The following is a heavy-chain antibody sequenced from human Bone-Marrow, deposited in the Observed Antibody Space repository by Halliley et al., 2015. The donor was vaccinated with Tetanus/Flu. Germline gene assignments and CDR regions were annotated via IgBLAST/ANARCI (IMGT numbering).Heavy chain of an antibody. Sequence: SVPVIGGSGVATYSADSVKGQFTISRANSKNTLYLQMNSLRAEDTAVYYCARAGEGDPSWCFDLWGRGTLVTVSS. CDR3: ARAGEGDPSWCFDL. D-gene: IGHD2-21*01. V-gene: IGHV3-23*01. CDR2: IGGSGVAT. J-gene: IGHJ2*01.